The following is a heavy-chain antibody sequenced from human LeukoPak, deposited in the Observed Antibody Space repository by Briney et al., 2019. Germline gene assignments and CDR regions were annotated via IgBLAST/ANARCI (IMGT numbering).Heavy chain of an antibody. CDR1: GGSITSTDYF. Sequence: PSETLSLTCTVSGGSITSTDYFWGWIRQPPGKGLEWIGSIDYSGSTYYNPSLKSRLTISLDTSNNQFSLKLSSVTAADTAVYYCVREVNHYGLRRNSFDPWGQGSKVTVCS. J-gene: IGHJ5*02. CDR2: IDYSGST. V-gene: IGHV4-39*07. D-gene: IGHD3-10*01. CDR3: VREVNHYGLRRNSFDP.